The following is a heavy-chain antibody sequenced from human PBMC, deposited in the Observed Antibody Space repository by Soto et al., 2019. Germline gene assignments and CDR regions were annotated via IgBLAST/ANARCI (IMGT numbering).Heavy chain of an antibody. Sequence: GGSLRLSCAASGFTFSNYAMSWVRQAPGKGLEWVSTISGRGGNTYYADSVKGRFTISRDNSRNTLYLQMDSLRVEDSAVYSCAKAGCSGGTCYLYYFDYCGQGAMVTVFS. CDR3: AKAGCSGGTCYLYYFDY. D-gene: IGHD2-15*01. V-gene: IGHV3-23*01. CDR2: ISGRGGNT. J-gene: IGHJ4*02. CDR1: GFTFSNYA.